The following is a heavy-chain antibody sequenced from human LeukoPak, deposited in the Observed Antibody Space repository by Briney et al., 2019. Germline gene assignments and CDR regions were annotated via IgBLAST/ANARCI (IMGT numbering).Heavy chain of an antibody. Sequence: SETLSLTCTVSGGSISSSSYYWSWIRQPPGKGLKWIGYIYYSGSTNYNPSLKSRVTISADTSKNQFSLKLSSVTAADTAVYYCARGYSSTYGRFDPWGQGTLVTVSS. V-gene: IGHV4-61*01. D-gene: IGHD6-19*01. CDR2: IYYSGST. J-gene: IGHJ5*02. CDR1: GGSISSSSYY. CDR3: ARGYSSTYGRFDP.